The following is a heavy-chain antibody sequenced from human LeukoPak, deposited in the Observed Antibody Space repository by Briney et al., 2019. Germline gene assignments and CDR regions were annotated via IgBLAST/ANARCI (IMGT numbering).Heavy chain of an antibody. Sequence: GGSLRLSCAASGFTFSNYGMSWVRQAPGKGLEWVASIKQDGSEKFYVDSVKGRFTISRDNAKNSLYLQMNSLRAEDTAVYYCARGPTRANSSDYWGQGTLLTVSS. V-gene: IGHV3-7*01. CDR1: GFTFSNYG. CDR2: IKQDGSEK. J-gene: IGHJ4*02. CDR3: ARGPTRANSSDY. D-gene: IGHD2/OR15-2a*01.